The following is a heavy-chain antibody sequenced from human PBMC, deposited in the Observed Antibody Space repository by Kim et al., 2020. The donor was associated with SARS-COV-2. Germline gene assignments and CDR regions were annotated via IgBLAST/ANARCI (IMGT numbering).Heavy chain of an antibody. CDR3: ASKAVGYYPDGGAFDI. CDR2: IYYSGST. V-gene: IGHV4-59*08. Sequence: SETLSLTCTVSGGSISSYYWSWIRQPPGKGLEWIGYIYYSGSTNYNPSLKSRVTISVDTSKNQFSLKLSSVTAADTAVYYCASKAVGYYPDGGAFDIWG. D-gene: IGHD3-22*01. J-gene: IGHJ3*02. CDR1: GGSISSYY.